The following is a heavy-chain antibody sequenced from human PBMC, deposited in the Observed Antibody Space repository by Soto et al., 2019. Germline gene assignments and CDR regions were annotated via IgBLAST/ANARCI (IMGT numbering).Heavy chain of an antibody. CDR2: IYYSGNT. Sequence: SETLSLTCTVSGGSTSIDNYWSWIRQPPGKGLEGIGHIYYSGNTDYNPSLKSRLDISIDTSKNQFSLKLSSVTAADTAVYFCAREGGESSDGLYYFDSWGQGSLVTVSS. D-gene: IGHD3-16*01. CDR3: AREGGESSDGLYYFDS. V-gene: IGHV4-30-4*01. CDR1: GGSTSIDNY. J-gene: IGHJ4*02.